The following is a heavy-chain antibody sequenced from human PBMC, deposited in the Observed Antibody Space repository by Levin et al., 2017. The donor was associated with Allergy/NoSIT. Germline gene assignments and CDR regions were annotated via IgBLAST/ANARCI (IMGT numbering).Heavy chain of an antibody. D-gene: IGHD6-6*01. CDR1: GGTFSSYA. Sequence: PVASVKVSCKASGGTFSSYAISWVRQAPGQGLEWMGRIIPILGIANYAQKFQGRVTITADKSTSTAYMELSSLRSEDTAVYYCARSPTSPEYSSSLGYWGQGTLVTVSS. J-gene: IGHJ4*02. V-gene: IGHV1-69*04. CDR3: ARSPTSPEYSSSLGY. CDR2: IIPILGIA.